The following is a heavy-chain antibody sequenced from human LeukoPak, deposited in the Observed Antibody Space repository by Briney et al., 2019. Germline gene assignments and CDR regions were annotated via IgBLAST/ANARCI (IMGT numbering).Heavy chain of an antibody. D-gene: IGHD3-16*01. CDR3: ATVMITFGGVDGFDY. Sequence: GESLKISCKGSGYSFTSYWIGWVRQMPGKGLEWMGIIYPGDSDTRYSPSFQGQVTISADKSISTAYLQWSSLKASDTAMYYCATVMITFGGVDGFDYWGQGTPVTVSS. CDR2: IYPGDSDT. CDR1: GYSFTSYW. V-gene: IGHV5-51*01. J-gene: IGHJ4*02.